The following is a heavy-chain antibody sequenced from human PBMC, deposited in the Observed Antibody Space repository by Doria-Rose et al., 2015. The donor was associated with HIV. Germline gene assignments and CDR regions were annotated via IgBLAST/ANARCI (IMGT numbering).Heavy chain of an antibody. CDR1: GVSLSSPGMD. V-gene: IGHV2-26*01. CDR3: ARIKSSRWYHKYYFDF. D-gene: IGHD6-13*01. J-gene: IGHJ4*02. Sequence: QVTLKESGPVLVKPTETLTPTCTVSGVSLSSPGMDVSWIRQPPGKALEWLANIFSDDERSYKTSLKSRLTISRGTSKSQVVLTMTDTDPVDTATYYCARIKSSRWYHKYYFDFWGQGTLVIVSA. CDR2: IFSDDER.